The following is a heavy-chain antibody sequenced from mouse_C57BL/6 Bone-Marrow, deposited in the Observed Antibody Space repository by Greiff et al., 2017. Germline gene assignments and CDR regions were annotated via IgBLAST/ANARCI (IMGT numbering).Heavy chain of an antibody. CDR3: AREDRWLPVWYFDV. CDR1: GFTFTDYY. V-gene: IGHV1-36*01. Sequence: EVQLQQSGPVLVKPGPSVKISCKASGFTFTDYYMHWVKQSHGKSLVWIGLVYPYNGGTSYNQKFKGKATLTVDTSSSPSYMELNSLTSEDSAVYYCAREDRWLPVWYFDVWGTGTTVTVSS. D-gene: IGHD2-2*01. CDR2: VYPYNGGT. J-gene: IGHJ1*03.